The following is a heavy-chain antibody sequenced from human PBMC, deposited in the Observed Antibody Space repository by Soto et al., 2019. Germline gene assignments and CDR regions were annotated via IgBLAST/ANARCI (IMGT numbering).Heavy chain of an antibody. D-gene: IGHD2-2*01. CDR3: ARRGEIVVPHGMDV. Sequence: PSETLSLTCTVSGGSISSGGYYWSWIRQPPGKGLEWIGEINHSGSTNYNPSLKSRVTISVDTSKNQFSLKLSSVTAADTAVYYCARRGEIVVPHGMDVWGQGTTVTVSS. CDR2: INHSGST. V-gene: IGHV4-39*07. CDR1: GGSISSGGYY. J-gene: IGHJ6*02.